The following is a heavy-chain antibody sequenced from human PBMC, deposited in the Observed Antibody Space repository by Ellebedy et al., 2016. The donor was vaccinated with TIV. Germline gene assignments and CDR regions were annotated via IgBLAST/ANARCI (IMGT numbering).Heavy chain of an antibody. CDR2: ISYDGSNK. V-gene: IGHV3-30*03. Sequence: GESLKISCAASGFTFSSYAMSWVRQAPGKGLEWVAVISYDGSNKYYADSVKGRFTISRDNSKNTLYLQMNSLRAEDTAVYYCASDYWGQGTLVTVSS. CDR1: GFTFSSYA. J-gene: IGHJ4*02. CDR3: ASDY.